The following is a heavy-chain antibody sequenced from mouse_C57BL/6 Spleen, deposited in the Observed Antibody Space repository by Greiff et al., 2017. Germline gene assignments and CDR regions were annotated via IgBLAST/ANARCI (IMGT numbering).Heavy chain of an antibody. V-gene: IGHV14-3*01. CDR3: ARDYGRTPWYFDV. J-gene: IGHJ1*03. CDR1: GFNIKNTY. D-gene: IGHD1-1*01. Sequence: EVQLVESVAELVRPGASVKLSCTASGFNIKNTYMHWVKQRPEQGLEWIGRIDPANGNTKYAPKFPGKATITADTSSNTAYLQLSRLTSEDTALYYCARDYGRTPWYFDVWGTGTTVTVSS. CDR2: IDPANGNT.